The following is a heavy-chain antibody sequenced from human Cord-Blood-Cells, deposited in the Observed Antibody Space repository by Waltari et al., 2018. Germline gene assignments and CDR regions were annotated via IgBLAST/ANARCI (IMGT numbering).Heavy chain of an antibody. CDR3: ARDSYCSGGSCYYYGMDV. D-gene: IGHD2-15*01. J-gene: IGHJ6*02. V-gene: IGHV3-66*01. Sequence: EVQLVESGGGLVQPGGSLRLSCAASGFTVSSNYMSWVRQAPGRGLEWVSVIYSCGSTYYADSVNGRFTIARDNSKNTLYLQLNSLSAEDTAVYYCARDSYCSGGSCYYYGMDVWGQGTTVTVSS. CDR2: IYSCGST. CDR1: GFTVSSNY.